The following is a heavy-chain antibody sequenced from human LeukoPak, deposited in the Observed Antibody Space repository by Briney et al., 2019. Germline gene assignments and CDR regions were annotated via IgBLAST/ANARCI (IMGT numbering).Heavy chain of an antibody. Sequence: GGSLRLSCAASGFTFADYGMSWVRQAPGKGLEWVSGINWNGGSTGYIDSVKGRFTISRDNAKKSLYLQMNNLRAEDTALYYCAKWANYDFWSGYFDSWGQGTLAMVSS. CDR1: GFTFADYG. CDR2: INWNGGST. V-gene: IGHV3-20*04. D-gene: IGHD3-3*01. J-gene: IGHJ4*02. CDR3: AKWANYDFWSGYFDS.